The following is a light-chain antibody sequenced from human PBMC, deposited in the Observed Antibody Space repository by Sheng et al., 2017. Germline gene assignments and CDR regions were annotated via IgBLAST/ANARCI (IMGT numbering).Light chain of an antibody. V-gene: IGLV2-14*03. CDR2: DVS. J-gene: IGLJ3*02. CDR1: SSDVGGYNY. CDR3: CSYTSSSTLV. Sequence: QSALTQPASVSGSPGQSITISCTGTSSDVGGYNYVSWYQQHPGKVPKLMIYDVSNRPSGFSNRFSGSKSGNTASLTISGLQAEDEADYYCCSYTSSSTLVFGGGTKLTVL.